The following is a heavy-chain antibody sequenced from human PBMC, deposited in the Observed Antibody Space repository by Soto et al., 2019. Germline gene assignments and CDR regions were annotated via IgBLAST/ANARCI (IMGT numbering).Heavy chain of an antibody. CDR2: ISYDGSSK. CDR3: ARDAVAMDY. V-gene: IGHV3-30-3*01. CDR1: EFTISSYA. J-gene: IGHJ4*02. Sequence: GGSLRLSCAASEFTISSYAMHWVRQAPGKGLEWVAVISYDGSSKYNTDSVKGPFTISRDNSKNTVYLQMHSLTVDDTAVYYCARDAVAMDYWGQGTLATVSS. D-gene: IGHD6-19*01.